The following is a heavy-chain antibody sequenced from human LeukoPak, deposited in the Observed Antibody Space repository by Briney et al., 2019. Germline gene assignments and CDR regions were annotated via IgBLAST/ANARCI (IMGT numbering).Heavy chain of an antibody. Sequence: SVKVSCKASGYTFTSYGISWVRQAPGQGLEWMGGIIPIFGTANYAQKFQGRVTITADKSTSTAYMELSRLRSDDTAVYYCARDGSRRSSTSCYDYWGQGTLVTVSS. CDR3: ARDGSRRSSTSCYDY. J-gene: IGHJ4*02. D-gene: IGHD2-2*01. V-gene: IGHV1-69*06. CDR2: IIPIFGTA. CDR1: GYTFTSYG.